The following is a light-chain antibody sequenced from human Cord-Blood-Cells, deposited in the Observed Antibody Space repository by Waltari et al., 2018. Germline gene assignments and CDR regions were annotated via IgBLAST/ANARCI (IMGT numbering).Light chain of an antibody. CDR2: WAS. Sequence: DIVMTQSPDSLAVSLGERATINFKSSQSVLYSSNNKNYLAWYQQKPGQPPNLLIYWASTRESGVPDRFSGSGSGTDFTLTISSLQAEDVAVYYCQQYYSTPFTFGPGTKVDIK. V-gene: IGKV4-1*01. J-gene: IGKJ3*01. CDR3: QQYYSTPFT. CDR1: QSVLYSSNNKNY.